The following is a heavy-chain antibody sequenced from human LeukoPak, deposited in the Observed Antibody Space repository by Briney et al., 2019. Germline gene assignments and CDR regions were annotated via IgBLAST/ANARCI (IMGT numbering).Heavy chain of an antibody. CDR1: GFSFSTTW. D-gene: IGHD2-8*02. CDR2: INSDGSST. Sequence: HPGGSLRLSCAASGFSFSTTWMHWVRQVPGKGLEWVSRINSDGSSTIYADFVKGRFTISRDNTKNTLYLQMNSLRADDTAVYYCARDRYYTADYWRQGTLVTVSS. V-gene: IGHV3-74*01. J-gene: IGHJ4*02. CDR3: ARDRYYTADY.